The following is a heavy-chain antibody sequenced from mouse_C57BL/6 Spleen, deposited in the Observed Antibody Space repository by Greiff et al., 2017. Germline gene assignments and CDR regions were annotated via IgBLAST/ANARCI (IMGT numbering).Heavy chain of an antibody. CDR2: IDPENGDT. CDR1: GFNIKDDY. CDR3: TSYGDWNYYAMDY. Sequence: EVQLVESGAELVRPGASVKLSCTASGFNIKDDYMHWVKQRPEQGLEWIGWIDPENGDTEYASKFQGKATITADTSSNTAYLQLSSLTSEDTAVYYCTSYGDWNYYAMDYWGQGTSVTVSS. D-gene: IGHD2-13*01. J-gene: IGHJ4*01. V-gene: IGHV14-4*01.